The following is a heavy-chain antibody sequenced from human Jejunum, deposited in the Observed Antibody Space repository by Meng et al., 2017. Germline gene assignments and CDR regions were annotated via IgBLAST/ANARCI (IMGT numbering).Heavy chain of an antibody. CDR1: GYTFTSYH. J-gene: IGHJ5*02. Sequence: GESLKISCRGSGYTFTSYHIAWVRQMTGKGLEWMGIIDPADSNSRYSPSFQGQVNISADKSINTAYLQWSSLKASDTAMYYCARLRISEAPLFKINRFDPWGQGTLVTVSS. V-gene: IGHV5-51*01. D-gene: IGHD6-19*01. CDR3: ARLRISEAPLFKINRFDP. CDR2: IDPADSNS.